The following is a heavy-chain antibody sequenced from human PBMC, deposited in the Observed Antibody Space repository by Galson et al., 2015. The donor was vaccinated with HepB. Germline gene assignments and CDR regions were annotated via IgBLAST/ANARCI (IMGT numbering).Heavy chain of an antibody. CDR2: ISYNGDNR. CDR1: GFTFSSYA. D-gene: IGHD6-19*01. CDR3: AREKGQGDWYELRDY. J-gene: IGHJ4*02. Sequence: SLRLSCAASGFTFSSYAMHWVRQAPGKGLEWVAIISYNGDNRFYADSVKGRFSISRDNSKNTLSLLMNSLRPEDTAVYYCAREKGQGDWYELRDYWGQGTLVTVSS. V-gene: IGHV3-30*04.